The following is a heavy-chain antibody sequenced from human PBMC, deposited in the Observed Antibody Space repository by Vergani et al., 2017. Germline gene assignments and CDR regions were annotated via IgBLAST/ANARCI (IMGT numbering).Heavy chain of an antibody. V-gene: IGHV1-69-2*01. CDR3: ATPQTVTTGGMEV. Sequence: EVQLVQSGAEVKKPGATMKISCKGSGYTFTDHYMHWVKQAPGKGLEWMGLVDPEDGETIYAEKFKGRVTIAADTSTDTAHLELSSLRSEDTAVYYCATPQTVTTGGMEVWGQGTMVTVSS. J-gene: IGHJ3*01. CDR2: VDPEDGET. D-gene: IGHD4-17*01. CDR1: GYTFTDHY.